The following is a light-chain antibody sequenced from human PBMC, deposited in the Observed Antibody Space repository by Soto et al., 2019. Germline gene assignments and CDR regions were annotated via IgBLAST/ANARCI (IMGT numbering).Light chain of an antibody. J-gene: IGKJ1*01. CDR1: QSISRN. Sequence: EIGMTQSAATLSVSPGERGSLXCRASQSISRNFAWYQHQPGEAPRLLIYGASTRAQGIPARFSGSGSGTEFTRTISSLQSEDFAVYYGQQYNNWPRTFGQGTKVDIK. CDR3: QQYNNWPRT. V-gene: IGKV3-15*01. CDR2: GAS.